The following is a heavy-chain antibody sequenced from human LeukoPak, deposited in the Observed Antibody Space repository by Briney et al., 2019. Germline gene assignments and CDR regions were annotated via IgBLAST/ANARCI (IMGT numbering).Heavy chain of an antibody. Sequence: PSETLSLTCTVSGGSISSSSYYWGWIRQPRGKGLEWIGYIYYSGSTNYNPSLKSRVTISVDTSKNQFSLELSSVTAADTALYYCARDLFRGSLKAFDIWGQGTMVTVSS. CDR2: IYYSGST. CDR1: GGSISSSSYY. J-gene: IGHJ3*02. CDR3: ARDLFRGSLKAFDI. V-gene: IGHV4-61*05. D-gene: IGHD3-10*01.